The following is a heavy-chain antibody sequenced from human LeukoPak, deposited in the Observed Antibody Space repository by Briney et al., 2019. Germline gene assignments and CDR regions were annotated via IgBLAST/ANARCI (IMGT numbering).Heavy chain of an antibody. Sequence: PGGSLRLSCAVSGFTFSSDAMSWVRQAPGKGLEWVSSISGSGSSTYYADSVKGRFTISRDNSKNTFYLDMNSLRADDTAVYYCAKTFGTIDPFEYWGQGTLVTVSS. CDR1: GFTFSSDA. D-gene: IGHD2-2*01. CDR3: AKTFGTIDPFEY. V-gene: IGHV3-23*01. J-gene: IGHJ4*02. CDR2: ISGSGSST.